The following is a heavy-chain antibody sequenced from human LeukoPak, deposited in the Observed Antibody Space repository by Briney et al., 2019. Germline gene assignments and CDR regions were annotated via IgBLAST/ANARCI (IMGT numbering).Heavy chain of an antibody. Sequence: QPGGSLRLSCAASGFTSSGYWMHWIRQHPARGLMWVSYISGDGSGKSYEDSVKGRFTISRDNAKNSLYLQMNSLRAEDTAVYYCARMLLRDYGDYYFDYWGQGTLVTVSS. V-gene: IGHV3-74*01. CDR2: ISGDGSGK. CDR1: GFTSSGYW. CDR3: ARMLLRDYGDYYFDY. D-gene: IGHD4-17*01. J-gene: IGHJ4*02.